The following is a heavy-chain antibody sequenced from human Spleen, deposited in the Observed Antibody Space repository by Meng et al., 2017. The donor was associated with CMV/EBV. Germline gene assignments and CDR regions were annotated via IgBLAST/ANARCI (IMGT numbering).Heavy chain of an antibody. V-gene: IGHV1-69*02. CDR3: AADFSGGVVFDY. Sequence: SVKVSCKTSGGTFSSYTISWVRQAPGQGLEWMGRIIPMLGITNYAQKFQGRVTITADKSTSTAYMELSSLRSDDTAVYYCAADFSGGVVFDYWGQGTLVTVFS. CDR2: IIPMLGIT. J-gene: IGHJ4*02. D-gene: IGHD3-10*01. CDR1: GGTFSSYT.